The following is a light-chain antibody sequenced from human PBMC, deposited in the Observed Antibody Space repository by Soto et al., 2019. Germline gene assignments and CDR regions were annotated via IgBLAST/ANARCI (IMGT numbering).Light chain of an antibody. CDR2: KAS. CDR1: QSISVW. V-gene: IGKV1-5*03. CDR3: QQYNSYSPT. Sequence: DIPITQYPPTLSAYVGDRVTITCRASQSISVWLAWYQQKAGKAPNLLIYKASRLESGVPSRFSGSGSETEFTLTVSGLQPGDSATYYCQQYNSYSPTVGQGTKVDI. J-gene: IGKJ1*01.